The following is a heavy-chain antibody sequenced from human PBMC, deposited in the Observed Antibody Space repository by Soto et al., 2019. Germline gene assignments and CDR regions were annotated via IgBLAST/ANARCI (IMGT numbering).Heavy chain of an antibody. V-gene: IGHV5-51*01. J-gene: IGHJ4*02. D-gene: IGHD3-16*01. Sequence: VESLKISCKGSGYIFTTHWVCCFLQMPVKVLEWMGIIYPGDSDTRYSPSFKGQVTISADESITTAYLQWSSLKASDTAIYYCARSQFDYVWGTSGYFDSWGQGTLVTVSS. CDR2: IYPGDSDT. CDR3: ARSQFDYVWGTSGYFDS. CDR1: GYIFTTHW.